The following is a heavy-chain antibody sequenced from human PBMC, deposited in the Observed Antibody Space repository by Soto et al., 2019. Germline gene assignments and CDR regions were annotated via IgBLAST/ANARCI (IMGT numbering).Heavy chain of an antibody. CDR3: AKDIDYGSGSYYNTQNFDY. Sequence: GGSLRLSCAASGFTFSSYAMSWVRQAPGKGLEWVSAISGSGGSTYYADSVKGRFTISRDNSKNTLYLQMNSLRAEDTAVYYCAKDIDYGSGSYYNTQNFDYWGQGTLVTVSS. V-gene: IGHV3-23*01. D-gene: IGHD3-10*01. CDR2: ISGSGGST. CDR1: GFTFSSYA. J-gene: IGHJ4*02.